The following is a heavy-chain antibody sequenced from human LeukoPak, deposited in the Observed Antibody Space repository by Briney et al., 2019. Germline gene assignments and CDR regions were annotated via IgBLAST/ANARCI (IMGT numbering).Heavy chain of an antibody. CDR2: INHSGST. CDR3: ARDVGSSLVAFDI. D-gene: IGHD6-6*01. J-gene: IGHJ3*02. CDR1: GGSFSGYY. V-gene: IGHV4-34*01. Sequence: PSETLSLTCAVYGGSFSGYYWSWIRQPPGKGLEWIGEINHSGSTNYNPSLKSRVTISVDTSKNQFSLKLSSVTAADTAVYYCARDVGSSLVAFDIWGQGTMVTVSS.